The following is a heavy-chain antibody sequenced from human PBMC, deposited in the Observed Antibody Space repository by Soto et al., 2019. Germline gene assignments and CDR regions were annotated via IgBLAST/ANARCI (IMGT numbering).Heavy chain of an antibody. CDR3: ATRVIAVAGTDYYGMDV. D-gene: IGHD6-19*01. V-gene: IGHV1-69*12. J-gene: IGHJ6*02. CDR1: GGTFSSYA. CDR2: IIPIFGTA. Sequence: QVQLVQSGAEVKKPGSSVKVSCKASGGTFSSYAISWVRQAPGQGLEWMGGIIPIFGTANYAQKFQGRVTITADESTSTAYMELSSLRSEDTAVYYCATRVIAVAGTDYYGMDVWGQGTTVTVSS.